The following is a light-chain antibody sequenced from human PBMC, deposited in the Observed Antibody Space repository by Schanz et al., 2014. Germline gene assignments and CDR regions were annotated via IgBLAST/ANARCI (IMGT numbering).Light chain of an antibody. V-gene: IGLV1-44*01. CDR2: SNT. J-gene: IGLJ3*02. Sequence: QSVLTQPPSASGTPGQRVTISCSGSSSNIGRNTVNWYQHLPGTAPKLLIYSNTLRPSGVPDRFSGSKSGTSASLAISGLQSDDEADYYCSTWDDILNGWVFGGGTKLTVL. CDR3: STWDDILNGWV. CDR1: SSNIGRNT.